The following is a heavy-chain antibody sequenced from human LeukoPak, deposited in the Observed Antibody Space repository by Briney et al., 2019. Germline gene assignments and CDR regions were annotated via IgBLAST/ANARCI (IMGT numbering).Heavy chain of an antibody. CDR1: GDSISTYH. J-gene: IGHJ4*02. D-gene: IGHD5-18*01. CDR3: ARDKRHNYGRYFDP. Sequence: SETLSLTCTVSGDSISTYHWNWIRKPPGKGLEWIGYMQSTGNSNYNPSLKNRVNIFVDMSKNHFVLNLRSVTAADTAVYYCARDKRHNYGRYFDPWGQGMLVTVSS. V-gene: IGHV4-59*01. CDR2: MQSTGNS.